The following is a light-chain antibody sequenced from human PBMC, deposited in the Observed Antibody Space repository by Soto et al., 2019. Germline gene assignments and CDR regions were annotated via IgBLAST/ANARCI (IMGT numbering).Light chain of an antibody. Sequence: DIQMTQSPSSVSASVGDRVTLTCRASQDISTWLAWYQQKPGKVPKLLIYAASNLQSGVPSRFSGSGSGTDFTLSISSLQPEDFATYYCQQADSFPRAFGGGTKVEIK. CDR2: AAS. CDR1: QDISTW. V-gene: IGKV1-12*01. J-gene: IGKJ4*01. CDR3: QQADSFPRA.